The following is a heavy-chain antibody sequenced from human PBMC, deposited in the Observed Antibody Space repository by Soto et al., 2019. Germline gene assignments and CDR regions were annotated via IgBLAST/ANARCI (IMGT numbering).Heavy chain of an antibody. D-gene: IGHD3-10*01. V-gene: IGHV4-39*01. CDR1: GGSISSSSYY. J-gene: IGHJ6*02. CDR2: IYYSGST. Sequence: KPSETLSLTCTVSGGSISSSSYYWGWIRQPPGKGLEWIGSIYYSGSTYYNPSLKSRVTISVDTSKNQFSLKLSSVTAADTAVYYCARQVTMVRGVRSYGMDVCGQGTTVTVSS. CDR3: ARQVTMVRGVRSYGMDV.